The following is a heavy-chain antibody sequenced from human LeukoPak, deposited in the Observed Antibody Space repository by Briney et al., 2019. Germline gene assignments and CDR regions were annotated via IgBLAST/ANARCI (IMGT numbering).Heavy chain of an antibody. D-gene: IGHD3-10*02. Sequence: GGSLRLSCAASGFSFSNYAMSWVRQAPGKGLEWISAIDNSGGYTYYLDSVKGRFTISRDNSRNTMYLQMSSLRAEDTAVYYCAGHHFCSGNYYKFWGQGTLVTVSS. J-gene: IGHJ4*02. CDR3: AGHHFCSGNYYKF. V-gene: IGHV3-23*01. CDR1: GFSFSNYA. CDR2: IDNSGGYT.